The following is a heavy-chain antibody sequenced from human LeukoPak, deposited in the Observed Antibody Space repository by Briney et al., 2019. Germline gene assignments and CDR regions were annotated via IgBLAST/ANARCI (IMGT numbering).Heavy chain of an antibody. Sequence: GGSLRLSCAASGFTFSSYWMYWVRQAPGKGLVWVSRIKSDGSSTSYADSVRGRFTISRDNAKNTLYLEMNSLRAEDTAVYYCARAVYYYDSSGYPRYYFDYWGQGTLVTVSP. CDR1: GFTFSSYW. J-gene: IGHJ4*02. V-gene: IGHV3-74*01. CDR2: IKSDGSST. CDR3: ARAVYYYDSSGYPRYYFDY. D-gene: IGHD3-22*01.